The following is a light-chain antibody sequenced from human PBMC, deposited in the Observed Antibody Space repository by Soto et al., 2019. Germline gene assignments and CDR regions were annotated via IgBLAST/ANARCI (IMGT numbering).Light chain of an antibody. V-gene: IGKV3-20*01. CDR1: QSVTSSY. J-gene: IGKJ3*01. CDR2: GAS. Sequence: EIVLTQSPGTLSLSPGERATLSCWASQSVTSSYLAWHQQKPGQAPRLLIYGASSRATGIPDRFSGSGSGADFTLTISSLEPEDFAVYYCQQYGSSPFTFGPGTKVDIK. CDR3: QQYGSSPFT.